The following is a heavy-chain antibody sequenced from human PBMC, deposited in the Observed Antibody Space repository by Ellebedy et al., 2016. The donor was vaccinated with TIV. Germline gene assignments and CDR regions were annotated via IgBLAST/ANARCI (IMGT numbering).Heavy chain of an antibody. CDR3: ASSRVEQWLADAFDI. D-gene: IGHD6-19*01. CDR2: IWNDGSTK. Sequence: GESLKISCAASGFTFSRNGMHWVRQVPGKGLEWVATIWNDGSTKYYADSVKGRFTISRDNSKYTLYLQISGLRVEDKAVYYCASSRVEQWLADAFDIWGQGTMVTVSS. J-gene: IGHJ3*02. V-gene: IGHV3-33*01. CDR1: GFTFSRNG.